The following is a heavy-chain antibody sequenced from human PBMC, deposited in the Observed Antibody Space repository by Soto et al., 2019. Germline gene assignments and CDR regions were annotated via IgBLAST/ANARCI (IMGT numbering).Heavy chain of an antibody. Sequence: PGGSLRLSCAASGFTFSSYSMNWVRQAPGKGLEWVSYISSSSSTIYYADSVKGRFTISRDNAKNSLYLQMNSLRDEDTAVYYCARHVNLPLAGTGFDSWGRGTLVTVSS. CDR2: ISSSSSTI. V-gene: IGHV3-48*02. CDR1: GFTFSSYS. J-gene: IGHJ4*02. CDR3: ARHVNLPLAGTGFDS. D-gene: IGHD6-19*01.